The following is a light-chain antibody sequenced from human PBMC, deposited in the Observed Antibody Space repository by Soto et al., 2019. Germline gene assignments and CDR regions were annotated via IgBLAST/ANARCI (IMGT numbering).Light chain of an antibody. J-gene: IGKJ2*01. CDR1: QSISSY. V-gene: IGKV1-39*01. Sequence: DIQMTQSPSSLSASVGDRVTITCRASQSISSYLNWYQQNPGQAPKLLIYAASSLQSGVPSRFSGSGSGTDFTLTISSLQPEDFATYYCQQSYSTPVTFGQGTKLEIK. CDR2: AAS. CDR3: QQSYSTPVT.